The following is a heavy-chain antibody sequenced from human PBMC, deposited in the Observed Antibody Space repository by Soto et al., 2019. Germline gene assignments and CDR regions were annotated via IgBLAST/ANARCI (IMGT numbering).Heavy chain of an antibody. D-gene: IGHD6-13*01. CDR3: ARDLALFIAAAGPQGDY. CDR2: ISAYNGNT. CDR1: GYTFTSYG. J-gene: IGHJ4*02. V-gene: IGHV1-18*01. Sequence: QVQLVQSGAEVKKPGASVKVSCKASGYTFTSYGISWVRQAPGQGLEWMGWISAYNGNTNYAQKLQGGVTMTTDTSTSTAYMELRSLRSDDTAVYYCARDLALFIAAAGPQGDYWGQGTLVTVSS.